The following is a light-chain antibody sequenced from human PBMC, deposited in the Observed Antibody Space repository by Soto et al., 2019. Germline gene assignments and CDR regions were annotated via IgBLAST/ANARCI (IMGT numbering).Light chain of an antibody. CDR1: SSNIGAGYD. Sequence: QSVLTQPPSVSGAPGQRVTISCTGSSSNIGAGYDVHWYQQLPGTAPKLLIYGNSNRPSGVPDRFSDSKSGTSASLAITGLQAEDEADYYCQSYDSSLSGSYVFGTGTKVTVL. CDR2: GNS. CDR3: QSYDSSLSGSYV. V-gene: IGLV1-40*01. J-gene: IGLJ1*01.